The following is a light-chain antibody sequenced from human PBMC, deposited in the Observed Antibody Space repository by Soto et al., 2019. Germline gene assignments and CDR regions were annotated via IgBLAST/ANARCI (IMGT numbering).Light chain of an antibody. J-gene: IGLJ1*01. Sequence: QSVLTQPPSVSGAPGQRVTISCTGSSSNIGAGYHVHWYQQLPGAAPKLLIFGDSNRPSGVPDRFSGSKSGTSASLAITGLLADDEADYYCQSSDSRLSGSDVFGTGTKVTVL. V-gene: IGLV1-40*01. CDR1: SSNIGAGYH. CDR3: QSSDSRLSGSDV. CDR2: GDS.